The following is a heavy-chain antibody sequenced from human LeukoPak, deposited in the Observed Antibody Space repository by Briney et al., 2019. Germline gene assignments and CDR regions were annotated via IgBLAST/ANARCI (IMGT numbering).Heavy chain of an antibody. D-gene: IGHD5-24*01. CDR3: AKDGRDGYNYWDY. CDR1: RFSFSSYD. J-gene: IGHJ4*02. Sequence: GGSLRLSCAASRFSFSSYDMSWVRQAPGKGLEWVSAISGSGGSTYYADSVKGRFTILRDNSKNTLYLQMNSLRAEDTAVYYCAKDGRDGYNYWDYWGQGTLVTVSS. V-gene: IGHV3-23*01. CDR2: ISGSGGST.